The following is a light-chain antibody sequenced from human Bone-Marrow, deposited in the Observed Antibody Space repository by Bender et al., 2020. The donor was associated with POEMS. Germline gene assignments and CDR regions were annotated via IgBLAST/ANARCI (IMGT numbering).Light chain of an antibody. CDR1: SRDVGNYNL. Sequence: QSALTQPASVSGSPGQSITISCTGTSRDVGNYNLVSWYQQHPGKVPKLLIYDVSNRPSGVSNRFSGSKSGNTASLTISGLQTEDEGDYYCSSYTSSSTWVFGGGTKLTVL. J-gene: IGLJ3*02. CDR3: SSYTSSSTWV. V-gene: IGLV2-14*02. CDR2: DVS.